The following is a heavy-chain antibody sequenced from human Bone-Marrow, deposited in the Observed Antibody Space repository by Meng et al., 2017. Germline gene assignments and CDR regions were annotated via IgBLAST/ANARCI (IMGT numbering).Heavy chain of an antibody. Sequence: LLEYGGGLVQPGGALRLTCAASGFTFSSYAMSWVRQAPGKGLEWVSAISGSGGSTYYADSVKGRFTISRDNSKNTLYLQMNSLRAEDTAVYYCAKGGAVNWFDPWGQGTLVTVSS. CDR1: GFTFSSYA. CDR2: ISGSGGST. J-gene: IGHJ5*02. D-gene: IGHD1-26*01. V-gene: IGHV3-23*01. CDR3: AKGGAVNWFDP.